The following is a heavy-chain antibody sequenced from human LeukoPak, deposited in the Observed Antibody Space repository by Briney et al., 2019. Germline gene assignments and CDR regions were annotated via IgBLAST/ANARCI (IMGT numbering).Heavy chain of an antibody. D-gene: IGHD2-15*01. CDR1: GFTFSSYE. Sequence: PGGSLRLSCAVSGFTFSSYEMNWVCQAPGKGLEWVSYISTSGHTTYYTDSVKGRFTISRDNAKNSLFLQMNSLRAEDTAVYYCARAGGGYWFDPWGQGTLVTVSS. V-gene: IGHV3-48*03. CDR2: ISTSGHTT. J-gene: IGHJ5*02. CDR3: ARAGGGYWFDP.